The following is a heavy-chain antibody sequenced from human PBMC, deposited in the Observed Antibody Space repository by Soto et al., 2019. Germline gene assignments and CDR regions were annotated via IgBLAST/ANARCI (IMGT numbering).Heavy chain of an antibody. CDR2: IRGRADSYAT. CDR1: EFTFSGSS. CDR3: AIRDY. Sequence: EVHLVDSGGDVVQPGGSLKLSCAASEFTFSGSSLHWVRQASGRGLEWVGHIRGRADSYATSYAASVNGRFTISRDDSKNTAYLQMNSLTTEDTAFYYCAIRDYWGQGTLVTVSS. V-gene: IGHV3-73*01. J-gene: IGHJ4*02.